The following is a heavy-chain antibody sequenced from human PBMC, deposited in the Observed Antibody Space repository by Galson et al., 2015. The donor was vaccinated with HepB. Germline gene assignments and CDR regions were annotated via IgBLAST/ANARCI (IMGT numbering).Heavy chain of an antibody. Sequence: SLRLSCAASGFMFNNYGMIWIRQAPGKGLDWVAAISYEGSRIYYGDSVKGRFTISRDNSNNMLYLQMDSLRLDDTAVYYCAKGPLYNYVYLDYWGQGTLVTVSP. J-gene: IGHJ4*02. CDR3: AKGPLYNYVYLDY. V-gene: IGHV3-30*18. CDR2: ISYEGSRI. CDR1: GFMFNNYG. D-gene: IGHD5-24*01.